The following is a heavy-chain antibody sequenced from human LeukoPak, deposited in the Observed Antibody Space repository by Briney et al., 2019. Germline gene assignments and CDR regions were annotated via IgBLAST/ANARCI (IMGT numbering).Heavy chain of an antibody. V-gene: IGHV3-72*01. D-gene: IGHD2-8*01. CDR3: VRVRCTSGCYVDF. CDR1: GFTLSDHF. CDR2: TRNKAHSYTT. J-gene: IGHJ4*02. Sequence: GGALRLSCAAAGFTLSDHFVEWVRQAPGKGREGVGRTRNKAHSYTTEYAASVKGRFTISRDDSKNSLYLQMNTLKTEDTAVYYCVRVRCTSGCYVDFWGQGTLVTVSS.